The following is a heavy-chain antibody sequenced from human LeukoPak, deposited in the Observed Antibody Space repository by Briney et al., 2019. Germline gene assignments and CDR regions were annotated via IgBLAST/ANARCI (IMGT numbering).Heavy chain of an antibody. CDR3: ASDRIEVDAFDI. J-gene: IGHJ3*02. CDR1: GGSISSGSYF. CDR2: IYTSGST. D-gene: IGHD2-15*01. Sequence: TLSLTCTVSGGSISSGSYFWSWIRQPAGKGLEWIGRIYTSGSTNYNPSPKSRVTISVDTPKNQFSLKLSSVTAADTAVYYCASDRIEVDAFDIWGQGTMVTVSS. V-gene: IGHV4-61*02.